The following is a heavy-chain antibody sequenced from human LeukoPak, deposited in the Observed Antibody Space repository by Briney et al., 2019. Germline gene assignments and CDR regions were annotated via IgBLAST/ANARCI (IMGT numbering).Heavy chain of an antibody. D-gene: IGHD1-26*01. Sequence: PSETLSLTCTVSGDSVSNDDYFWSWTRQPPREGLEWIGYIYYSAGTYYNPSLKSRVTMSIDTSRNQFSLRLSSVTAADTAVYSCGRGMRYSGSYVVEYWGQGTLVTVSS. CDR2: IYYSAGT. CDR1: GDSVSNDDYF. J-gene: IGHJ4*02. CDR3: GRGMRYSGSYVVEY. V-gene: IGHV4-30-4*01.